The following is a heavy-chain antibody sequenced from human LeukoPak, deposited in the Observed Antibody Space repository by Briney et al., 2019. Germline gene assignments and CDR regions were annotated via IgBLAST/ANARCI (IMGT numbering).Heavy chain of an antibody. CDR1: GYTFTGYH. CDR2: ISAYNGKT. Sequence: ASVNVSCKASGYTFTGYHMHWVRQAPGQGLEWMGWISAYNGKTNYAQKLQGRVTMTTDTSTSTAYMELRSLRSDDTAVYYCARKYYYDSSGYYVFDYWGQGTLVTVSS. V-gene: IGHV1-18*04. D-gene: IGHD3-22*01. J-gene: IGHJ4*02. CDR3: ARKYYYDSSGYYVFDY.